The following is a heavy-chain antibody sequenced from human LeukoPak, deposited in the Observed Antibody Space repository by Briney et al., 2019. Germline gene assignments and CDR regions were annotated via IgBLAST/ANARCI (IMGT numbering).Heavy chain of an antibody. Sequence: GGSLRLSCAASGFSFSSYWMHWVRQIPGKGLVWVSRSKSDGSDTSYAGSVKGRFTISRDNAKNTLFVQMNSLRAEDTAVYYCARAMRVDWYYLDYWGQGTLVTVSS. CDR1: GFSFSSYW. CDR2: SKSDGSDT. V-gene: IGHV3-74*01. CDR3: ARAMRVDWYYLDY. D-gene: IGHD3-22*01. J-gene: IGHJ4*02.